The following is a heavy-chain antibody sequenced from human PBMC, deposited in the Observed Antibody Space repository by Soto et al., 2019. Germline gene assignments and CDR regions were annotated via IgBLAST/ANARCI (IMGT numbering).Heavy chain of an antibody. CDR2: ISGSGGST. J-gene: IGHJ4*02. CDR1: GFTFSSYA. V-gene: IGHV3-23*01. Sequence: GGSLRLSCAASGFTFSSYAMSWVRQAPGKGLEWVSAISGSGGSTYYADSVKGRFTISRDNSKNTLYLQMNSLRAEDTAVYYCAKDEGGGFGVVITANPYFAYWGQGTLVTVSS. CDR3: AKDEGGGFGVVITANPYFAY. D-gene: IGHD3-3*01.